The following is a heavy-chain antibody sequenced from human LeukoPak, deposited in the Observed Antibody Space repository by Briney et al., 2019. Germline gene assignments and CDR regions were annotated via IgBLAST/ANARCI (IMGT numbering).Heavy chain of an antibody. D-gene: IGHD2-15*01. CDR2: ISGSGGST. V-gene: IGHV3-23*01. CDR1: GFTFSSYS. Sequence: PGGSLRLSCAASGFTFSSYSMNWVRQAPGKGLEWVSVISGSGGSTYYADSVKGRFTISRDNSKNTLYLQMNSLRAEDTAVYYCAKSPCGSGGSCYSAPDYWGQGTLVTVSS. J-gene: IGHJ4*02. CDR3: AKSPCGSGGSCYSAPDY.